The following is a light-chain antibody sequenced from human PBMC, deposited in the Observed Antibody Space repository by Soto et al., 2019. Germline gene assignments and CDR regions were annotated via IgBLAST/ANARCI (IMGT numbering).Light chain of an antibody. V-gene: IGKV3-11*01. CDR1: QSVSSY. CDR2: DAS. Sequence: EIVLTQSPATLSLSPGERATLSCRASQSVSSYLAWYQQKPGQAPRLLIYDASNRATGIPARFSGSGSGTDFTLTISSLEPEDFAVYCCQQYYKLPWTFGQGTKVDIK. CDR3: QQYYKLPWT. J-gene: IGKJ1*01.